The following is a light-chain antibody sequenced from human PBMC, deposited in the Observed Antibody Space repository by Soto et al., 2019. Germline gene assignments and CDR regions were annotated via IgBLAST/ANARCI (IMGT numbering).Light chain of an antibody. CDR1: SGHSSYA. J-gene: IGLJ7*01. V-gene: IGLV4-69*01. Sequence: QAVLTQSPSASASLGASVKLTCTLSSGHSSYAIAWHQQQPEKGPRYLMKLNSDGSHSKGDGIPDRFSGSSSGAERYLTIPRLQSGDGACYYCQAWGTGLLVFGGGTQLTVL. CDR3: QAWGTGLLV. CDR2: LNSDGSH.